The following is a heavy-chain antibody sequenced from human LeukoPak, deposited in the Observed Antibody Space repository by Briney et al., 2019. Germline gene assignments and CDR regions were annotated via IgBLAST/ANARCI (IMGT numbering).Heavy chain of an antibody. J-gene: IGHJ3*02. Sequence: PSETLSLTCTVSGGSISSSSYYWGWIRQPPGKGLEWIGGIYYSGSTYYNPSLKSRVTISVDTSKNQFSLTLSSVTAADTAVYYCVSPIYGDYTENGFDIWGQGTMVTVSS. D-gene: IGHD4-17*01. CDR3: VSPIYGDYTENGFDI. CDR1: GGSISSSSYY. CDR2: IYYSGST. V-gene: IGHV4-39*01.